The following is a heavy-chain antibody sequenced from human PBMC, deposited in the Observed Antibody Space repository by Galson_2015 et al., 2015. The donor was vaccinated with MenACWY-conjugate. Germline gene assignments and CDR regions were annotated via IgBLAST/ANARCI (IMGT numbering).Heavy chain of an antibody. V-gene: IGHV2-5*02. CDR3: AQGDVFDI. Sequence: PALVKPTQPLTPTCTFSGFSLSTRGVGVGWIRQPPGKALEWLALIYWDDDKRYSPSLKSRLTITKDTSKNQVVLTMTNMDPVDTATYYCAQGDVFDIWGQGTLVTVSS. J-gene: IGHJ3*02. CDR2: IYWDDDK. CDR1: GFSLSTRGVG.